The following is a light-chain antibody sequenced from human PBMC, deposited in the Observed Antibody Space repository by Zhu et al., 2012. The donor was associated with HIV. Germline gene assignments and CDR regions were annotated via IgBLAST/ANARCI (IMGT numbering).Light chain of an antibody. CDR2: ATS. Sequence: EIVLTQSPGTLSLSPGERATLSCRASQSVNSKYLAWYQQKPGQAPRLLIYATSSRATGITDGFSGSGSGTDFTLTIRRLEPEDFAVYYCHQYATTPWTFGQGTKVE. CDR3: HQYATTPWT. CDR1: QSVNSKY. V-gene: IGKV3-20*01. J-gene: IGKJ1*01.